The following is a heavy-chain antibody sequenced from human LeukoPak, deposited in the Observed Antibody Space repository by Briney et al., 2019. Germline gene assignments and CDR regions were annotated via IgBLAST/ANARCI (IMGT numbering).Heavy chain of an antibody. V-gene: IGHV7-4-1*02. CDR3: ARSNNDGDYLGVGFDY. CDR1: GYTFSSYA. J-gene: IGHJ4*02. D-gene: IGHD4-17*01. CDR2: INTNTGNP. Sequence: ASVKVSCKASGYTFSSYAMNWVRQAPGQGLEWMGWINTNTGNPTFAQGFTGRFVFSLDTSVSTAYLQISSLQAEDTAVYYCARSNNDGDYLGVGFDYWGQGTLVTVSS.